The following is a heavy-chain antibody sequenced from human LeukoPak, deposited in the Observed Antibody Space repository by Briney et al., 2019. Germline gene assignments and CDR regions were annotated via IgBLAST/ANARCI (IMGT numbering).Heavy chain of an antibody. CDR1: GFTFNSYA. V-gene: IGHV3-23*01. D-gene: IGHD3-10*01. CDR3: AKGEYYYGSGGDY. J-gene: IGHJ4*02. Sequence: GGSLRLSCAASGFTFNSYAMSWVRQAPGKGLEWVSAISGSGGSTYYADSVKGRFTISRDNSKNTLYLQMNSLRAEDTAVYYCAKGEYYYGSGGDYWGQGTLVTVSS. CDR2: ISGSGGST.